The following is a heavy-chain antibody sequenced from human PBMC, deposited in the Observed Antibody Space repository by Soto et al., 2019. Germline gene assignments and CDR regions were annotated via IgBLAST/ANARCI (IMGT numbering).Heavy chain of an antibody. V-gene: IGHV3-23*01. CDR2: ISGSGGST. CDR3: TKDVQSRITSFGVIITPFDY. J-gene: IGHJ4*02. D-gene: IGHD3-3*01. CDR1: GFTISTYA. Sequence: EVQLLESGGGLVQPGGSLRLSCEASGFTISTYAMSWVRQAPGKGMEWVSAISGSGGSTYYADSVKGRFTISRDNSKNTLYLQMNSLRAEDTAVYYCTKDVQSRITSFGVIITPFDYWRQGTLVTVSS.